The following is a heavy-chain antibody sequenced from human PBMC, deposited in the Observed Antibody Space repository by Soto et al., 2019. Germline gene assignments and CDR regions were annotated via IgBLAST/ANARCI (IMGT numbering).Heavy chain of an antibody. CDR3: ARGRTLITGTSLDY. CDR1: GGSFSGYY. CDR2: INHSGST. D-gene: IGHD1-20*01. V-gene: IGHV4-34*01. J-gene: IGHJ4*02. Sequence: PSETLSLPCAVYGGSFSGYYWTWIRQPPGEGLEWIGEINHSGSTNYKPSLRSRVTISVDTSKNQLSLKVSSVTAADTAVYYCARGRTLITGTSLDYWGQGTLVTVSS.